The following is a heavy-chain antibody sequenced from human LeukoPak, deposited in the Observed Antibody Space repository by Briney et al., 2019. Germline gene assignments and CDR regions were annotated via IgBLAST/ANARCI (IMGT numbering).Heavy chain of an antibody. J-gene: IGHJ4*02. Sequence: GGSLRLSCAASGFTFSSYWMSWVRQAPGKGLEWVANKKQDGSEKYYVDSVKGRFTISRDNAKNSLYLQMNSLRAEDTAVYYCARGGKGLTGYYTDLFDYWGQGTLVTVSS. D-gene: IGHD3-9*01. CDR3: ARGGKGLTGYYTDLFDY. CDR1: GFTFSSYW. V-gene: IGHV3-7*01. CDR2: KKQDGSEK.